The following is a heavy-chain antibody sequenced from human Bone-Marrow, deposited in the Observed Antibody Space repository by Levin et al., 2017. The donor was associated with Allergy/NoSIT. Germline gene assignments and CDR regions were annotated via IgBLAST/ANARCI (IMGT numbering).Heavy chain of an antibody. V-gene: IGHV4-34*01. CDR3: ARGPTDIVVVPAARASNWFDP. D-gene: IGHD2-2*01. CDR2: INHSGST. Sequence: NPSETLSLTCAVYGGSFSGYYWSWIRQPPGKGLEWIGEINHSGSTNYNPSLKSRVTISVDTSKNQFSLKLSSVTAADTAVYYCARGPTDIVVVPAARASNWFDPWGQGTLVTVSS. CDR1: GGSFSGYY. J-gene: IGHJ5*02.